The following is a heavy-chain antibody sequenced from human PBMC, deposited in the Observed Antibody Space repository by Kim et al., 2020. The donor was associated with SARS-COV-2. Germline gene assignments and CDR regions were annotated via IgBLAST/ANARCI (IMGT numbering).Heavy chain of an antibody. CDR1: GGSLSGSY. CDR2: SNHLGGT. J-gene: IGHJ5*02. CDR3: ARLGGNTQMGYNWFDP. Sequence: SETLSLTCAVHGGSLSGSYWSWIRQPPGKGLEWIGESNHLGGTNYNPSLKSRVTISVDTSKNQFSLRLSSVTAADTAVYYCARLGGNTQMGYNWFDPWGRGTLVPVPS. D-gene: IGHD1-26*01. V-gene: IGHV4-34*01.